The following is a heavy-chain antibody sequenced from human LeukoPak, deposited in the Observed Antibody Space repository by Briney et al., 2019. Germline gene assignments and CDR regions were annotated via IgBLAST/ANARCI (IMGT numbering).Heavy chain of an antibody. V-gene: IGHV4-31*03. D-gene: IGHD3-10*01. Sequence: SETLSLTCTVSGGSISSGGYYWSWIRQHPGKGLEWIGYIYYSGSTYYNPSLKSRVTISVDTSKNQFSLKLSSVTAADTAVYYCTRADGDYYYGMDVWGQGTTVTVSS. CDR3: TRADGDYYYGMDV. CDR2: IYYSGST. CDR1: GGSISSGGYY. J-gene: IGHJ6*02.